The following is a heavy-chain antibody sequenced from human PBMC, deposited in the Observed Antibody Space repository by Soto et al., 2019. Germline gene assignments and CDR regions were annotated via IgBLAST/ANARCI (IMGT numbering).Heavy chain of an antibody. Sequence: PGESLKISCKGSGFSFSTSWIGWVRQMPGRGLEWMGMIYPGDSDTRYSPSSQGHVTISVDSSINTAYLQWSSLKASDTGIYFCGRAPADPPYAYFYMDVWGEGTTVTVSS. V-gene: IGHV5-51*01. J-gene: IGHJ6*03. CDR3: GRAPADPPYAYFYMDV. CDR1: GFSFSTSW. D-gene: IGHD6-25*01. CDR2: IYPGDSDT.